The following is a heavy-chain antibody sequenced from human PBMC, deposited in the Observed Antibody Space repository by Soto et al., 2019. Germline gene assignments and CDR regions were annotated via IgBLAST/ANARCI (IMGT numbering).Heavy chain of an antibody. V-gene: IGHV3-30*18. Sequence: QVQVVESGGGVVQPGRSLRLSCAASGFTFSDYGMHWVRQAPGKGLEWVAVISYDGSKKYYADSVKGRFTTSRDNSKNTLYLQMNSLRPEDTAVYYCAKVGKGWDDFDYWGQGTLVTVSS. CDR2: ISYDGSKK. D-gene: IGHD1-26*01. CDR1: GFTFSDYG. J-gene: IGHJ4*02. CDR3: AKVGKGWDDFDY.